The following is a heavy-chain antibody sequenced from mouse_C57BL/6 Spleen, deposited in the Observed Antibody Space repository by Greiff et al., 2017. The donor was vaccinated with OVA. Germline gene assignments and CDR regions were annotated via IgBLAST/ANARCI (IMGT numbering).Heavy chain of an antibody. CDR2: INPNNGGT. CDR3: ARREPYAMDY. J-gene: IGHJ4*01. Sequence: VQLQQSGPELVKPGASVKIPCKASGYTFTDYNMDWVKQSHGKSLEWIGVINPNNGGTIYNQKFKGKATLTVEKSSSTAYMELRSLTSEDTAVYYCARREPYAMDYWGQGTSVTVSS. V-gene: IGHV1-18*01. CDR1: GYTFTDYN.